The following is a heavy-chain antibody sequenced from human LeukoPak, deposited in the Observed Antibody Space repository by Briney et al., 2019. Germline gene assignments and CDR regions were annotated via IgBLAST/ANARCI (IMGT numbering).Heavy chain of an antibody. D-gene: IGHD4-17*01. CDR3: ARGLGVTTTRGRPRFDP. CDR2: INHSGST. Sequence: SETLSLTCAVYGGSFSGYYWSWIRQPPGKGLEWIGEINHSGSTNYNPSLKSRVTISVDTSKNQFSLKLSSVTAADTAVYYCARGLGVTTTRGRPRFDPWGQGTLVTVSS. J-gene: IGHJ5*02. CDR1: GGSFSGYY. V-gene: IGHV4-34*01.